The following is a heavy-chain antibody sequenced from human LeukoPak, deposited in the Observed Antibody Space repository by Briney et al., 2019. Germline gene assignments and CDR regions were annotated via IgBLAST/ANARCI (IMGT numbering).Heavy chain of an antibody. J-gene: IGHJ5*02. V-gene: IGHV4-34*01. CDR1: GRSFSGYY. CDR3: ARAYYDFWSGSLNWFDP. CDR2: INHSGST. Sequence: PSETLSLTCAVYGRSFSGYYWSWIRQPPGKGLEWIGEINHSGSTNYNPSLKSRVTISVDTSKNQFSLKLSSVTAADTAVYYCARAYYDFWSGSLNWFDPWGQGTLVTVSS. D-gene: IGHD3-3*01.